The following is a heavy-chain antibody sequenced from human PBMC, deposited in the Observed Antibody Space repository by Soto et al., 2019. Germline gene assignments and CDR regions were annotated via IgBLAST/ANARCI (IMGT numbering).Heavy chain of an antibody. V-gene: IGHV3-23*01. CDR1: GFTFSSYA. CDR3: ARRVYDYVWGSYRFYGMAV. D-gene: IGHD3-16*02. J-gene: IGHJ6*02. CDR2: ISGSGGST. Sequence: PGGSLRLSCAASGFTFSSYAMSWVRQAPGKGLEWVSAISGSGGSTYYADSVKGRFTISRDNSKNTLYLQMNSLRAEDTAVYYCARRVYDYVWGSYRFYGMAVWGQGTTVTVSS.